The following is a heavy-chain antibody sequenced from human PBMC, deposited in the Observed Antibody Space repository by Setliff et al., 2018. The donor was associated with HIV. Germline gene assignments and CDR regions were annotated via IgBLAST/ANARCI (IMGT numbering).Heavy chain of an antibody. J-gene: IGHJ3*02. CDR1: GGSISSYY. CDR2: IYTSGST. Sequence: PSETLSLTCTVSGGSISSYYWSWIRQPPGKGLEWIGYIYTSGSTNYNPSPKSRVTISVDTSKNQFSLKLSSVTAADTAGYYCARERDGYSPRIFDIWGQGTMVTVSS. V-gene: IGHV4-4*08. D-gene: IGHD4-4*01. CDR3: ARERDGYSPRIFDI.